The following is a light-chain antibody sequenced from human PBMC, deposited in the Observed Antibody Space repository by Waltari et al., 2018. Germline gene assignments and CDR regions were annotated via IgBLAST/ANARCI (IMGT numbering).Light chain of an antibody. CDR2: WAS. V-gene: IGKV4-1*01. J-gene: IGKJ5*01. CDR3: QQYYSTIT. Sequence: DIVMPKSPDSLAVSLGERATLNCKSSQSVLYNSNNKNYLAWYQQKPGQPPQLLIYWASTRESGVPDRFSGSGSGTDFTLTISSLQAEDVAVYYCQQYYSTITFGQGTRLEIK. CDR1: QSVLYNSNNKNY.